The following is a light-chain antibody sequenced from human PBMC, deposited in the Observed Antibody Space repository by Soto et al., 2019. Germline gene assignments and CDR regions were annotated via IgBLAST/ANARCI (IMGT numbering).Light chain of an antibody. Sequence: EIVLSQSPATLSVSPGAGATLSCRASQTISSSLAWYQQKPGQAPRLLIFGASTRATGIPATFSGSGSGTEFTLTISSLQSEDFAFYYCQQYDNWPYTFGQGTKLEIK. CDR1: QTISSS. CDR3: QQYDNWPYT. J-gene: IGKJ2*01. V-gene: IGKV3-15*01. CDR2: GAS.